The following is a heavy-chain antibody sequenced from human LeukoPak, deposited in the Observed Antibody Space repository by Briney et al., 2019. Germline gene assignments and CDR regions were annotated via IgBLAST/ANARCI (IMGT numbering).Heavy chain of an antibody. CDR3: ASYDLGDY. J-gene: IGHJ4*02. CDR1: GYTFTNYA. CDR2: INTNTGNP. Sequence: ASVKVSCKASGYTFTNYAMNWVRQAPGQGLEWMGWINTNTGNPTYTQDFTGRFVFSLDTSVSTAYLQISSLKAEDTAVYYRASYDLGDYWGQGTLVTVSS. D-gene: IGHD3-22*01. V-gene: IGHV7-4-1*02.